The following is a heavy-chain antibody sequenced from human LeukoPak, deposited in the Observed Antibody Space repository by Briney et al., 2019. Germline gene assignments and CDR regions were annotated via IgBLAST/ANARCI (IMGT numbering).Heavy chain of an antibody. CDR1: GYTFTSYG. CDR3: ARVTGRSITIFGVVPYNWFDP. CDR2: ISAYNGNT. D-gene: IGHD3-3*01. Sequence: ASVKVSCKASGYTFTSYGFSWVRQAPAQGLEWMVWISAYNGNTNYAQKLQGRVTMTTDTSTITAYMELRSLRSDDTAVYYCARVTGRSITIFGVVPYNWFDPWGQGTLVTVSS. J-gene: IGHJ5*02. V-gene: IGHV1-18*01.